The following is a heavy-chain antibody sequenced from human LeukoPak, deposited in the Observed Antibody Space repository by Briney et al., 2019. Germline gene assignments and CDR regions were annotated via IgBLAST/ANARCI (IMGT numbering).Heavy chain of an antibody. D-gene: IGHD3/OR15-3a*01. V-gene: IGHV1-2*02. Sequence: ASVKVSCKASGYTFTGYYMHWVRQAPGHGLEWMGWINPNSGGTNYAQKFQGRVTMTRDTSISTAYMELSRLRSDDTAVYYCARPILPYDLWAFDIWGQGTMVTVSS. CDR1: GYTFTGYY. J-gene: IGHJ3*02. CDR2: INPNSGGT. CDR3: ARPILPYDLWAFDI.